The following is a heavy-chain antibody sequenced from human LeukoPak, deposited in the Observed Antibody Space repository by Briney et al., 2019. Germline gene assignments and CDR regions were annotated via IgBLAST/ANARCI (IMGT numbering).Heavy chain of an antibody. D-gene: IGHD6-19*01. Sequence: PSETLSLTCTASGGSISSSGYYWGCTRQPPGKGLEWIGSIYYSGSTHYNPSLGSRVTMSVDTSKNQFSLKLSSVTAADTAVYYCARHASGWYEDYWGQGTLVTVSS. CDR3: ARHASGWYEDY. CDR2: IYYSGST. J-gene: IGHJ4*02. V-gene: IGHV4-39*01. CDR1: GGSISSSGYY.